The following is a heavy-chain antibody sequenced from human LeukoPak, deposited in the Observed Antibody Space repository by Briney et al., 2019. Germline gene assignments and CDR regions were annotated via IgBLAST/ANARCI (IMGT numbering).Heavy chain of an antibody. V-gene: IGHV3-21*01. Sequence: KPGGSLRLSCAASGFTFSSYSMNWVRQAPGKGLEWVSSISSSSSYIYYADSVKGRFTISRDNAKNSLYLQMNSLRAEDTAVYYCARSEVTPYGYFDYWGQGTLVTVSS. D-gene: IGHD3-10*01. CDR1: GFTFSSYS. J-gene: IGHJ4*02. CDR3: ARSEVTPYGYFDY. CDR2: ISSSSSYI.